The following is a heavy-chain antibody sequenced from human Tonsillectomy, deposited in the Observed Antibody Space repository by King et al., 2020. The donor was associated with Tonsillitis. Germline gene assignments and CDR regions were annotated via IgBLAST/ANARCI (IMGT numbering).Heavy chain of an antibody. Sequence: VQLVESGGGVVQPGRSLRLACAASGFTFRNYGVHWVRQAPGKGLEWVAVVSYDGSNKKYADSVKGRFTISRDNSNNTLYLQMSSLRAEDTAIYYCTRERVYSGGWGMDNWGQGTLVPVSS. CDR1: GFTFRNYG. CDR2: VSYDGSNK. D-gene: IGHD6-19*01. CDR3: TRERVYSGGWGMDN. J-gene: IGHJ4*02. V-gene: IGHV3-30*19.